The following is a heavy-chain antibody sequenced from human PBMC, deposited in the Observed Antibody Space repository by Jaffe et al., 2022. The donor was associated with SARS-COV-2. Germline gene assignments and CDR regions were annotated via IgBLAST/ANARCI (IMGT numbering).Heavy chain of an antibody. Sequence: QVQLVESGGGVVQPGRSLRLSCAASGFTFSSYAMHWVRQAPGKGLEWVAVISYDGSNKYYADSVKGRFTISRDNSKNTLYLQMNSLRAEDTAVYYCARDGDTAMGGGYFDYWGQGTLVTVSS. CDR3: ARDGDTAMGGGYFDY. J-gene: IGHJ4*02. V-gene: IGHV3-30-3*01. CDR1: GFTFSSYA. CDR2: ISYDGSNK. D-gene: IGHD5-18*01.